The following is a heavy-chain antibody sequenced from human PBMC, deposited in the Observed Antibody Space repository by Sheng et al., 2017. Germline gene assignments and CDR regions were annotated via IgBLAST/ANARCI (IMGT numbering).Heavy chain of an antibody. J-gene: IGHJ3*02. Sequence: EVQLVESGGGLVQPGGSLRLSCAASGFTFSSYAMSWVRQAPGKGLEWVSAISGSGGSTYYADSVKGRFTISRDNSKNTLYLQMNSLRAEDTAVYYCAKERGYSSGWYTDAFDIWGQGTMVTVSS. V-gene: IGHV3-23*04. CDR2: ISGSGGST. CDR3: AKERGYSSGWYTDAFDI. D-gene: IGHD6-19*01. CDR1: GFTFSSYA.